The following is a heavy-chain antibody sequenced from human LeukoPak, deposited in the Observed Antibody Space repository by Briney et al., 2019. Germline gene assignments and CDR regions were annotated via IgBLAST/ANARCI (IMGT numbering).Heavy chain of an antibody. CDR2: TYYKSKWYN. J-gene: IGHJ4*02. Sequence: SQTLSLTCAIFGDGVSSNSAAWNWIRQSPSRGLEWLGRTYYKSKWYNDYAVSVKGRITINADTSKNQSSLQLNSVTPEDAAVYYCARSIVVVPPARPFDYWGQGTLVTVSS. CDR1: GDGVSSNSAA. D-gene: IGHD2-2*01. CDR3: ARSIVVVPPARPFDY. V-gene: IGHV6-1*01.